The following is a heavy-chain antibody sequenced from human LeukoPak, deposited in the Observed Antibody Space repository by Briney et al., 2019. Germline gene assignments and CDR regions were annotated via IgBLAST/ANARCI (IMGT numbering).Heavy chain of an antibody. V-gene: IGHV1-8*03. CDR2: MNPNSGNT. CDR3: ARVMRYCSSTSCYIPLGY. Sequence: ASVKVSCKASGYTFTSYDINWVRQATGQGLEWMRWMNPNSGNTGYAQKFQGRVTITWNTSISTAYMELSSLRSEDTAVYYCARVMRYCSSTSCYIPLGYWGQGTLVTVSS. J-gene: IGHJ4*02. CDR1: GYTFTSYD. D-gene: IGHD2-2*02.